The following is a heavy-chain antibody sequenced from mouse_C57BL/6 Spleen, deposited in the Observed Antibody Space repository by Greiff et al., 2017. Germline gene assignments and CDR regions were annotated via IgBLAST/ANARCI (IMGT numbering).Heavy chain of an antibody. CDR3: ARSGYYGSSPAY. Sequence: VKLMESGTELVKPGASVKLSCKASGYTFTSYWMHWVKQRPGQGLEWIGNINPSNGGTNYNEKFKSKATLTVDKSSSTAYMQLSSLTSEDSAVYYCARSGYYGSSPAYWGQGTLVTVSA. CDR2: INPSNGGT. J-gene: IGHJ3*01. CDR1: GYTFTSYW. V-gene: IGHV1-53*01. D-gene: IGHD1-1*01.